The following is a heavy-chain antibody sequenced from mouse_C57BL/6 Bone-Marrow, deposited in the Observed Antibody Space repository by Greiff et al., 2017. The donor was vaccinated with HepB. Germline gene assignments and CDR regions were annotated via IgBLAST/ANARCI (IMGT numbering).Heavy chain of an antibody. Sequence: QVQLQQSGAELMKPGASVKLSCKATGYTFTGYWIEWVKQRPGHGLEWIGEILPGSGSTNYNEKFKGKATFTAGTSSNTAYMQLSSLTTEDSAIYYCARPDYYYGSRTFAYWGQGTLVTVSA. J-gene: IGHJ3*01. CDR1: GYTFTGYW. D-gene: IGHD1-1*01. V-gene: IGHV1-9*01. CDR2: ILPGSGST. CDR3: ARPDYYYGSRTFAY.